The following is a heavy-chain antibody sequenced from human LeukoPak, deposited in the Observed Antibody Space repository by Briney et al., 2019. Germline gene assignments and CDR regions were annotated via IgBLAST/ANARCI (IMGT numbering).Heavy chain of an antibody. CDR2: IRGGAGST. J-gene: IGHJ4*02. CDR3: ARVWAWGSGNYFDN. D-gene: IGHD7-27*01. CDR1: GFTFDAFG. V-gene: IGHV3-20*04. Sequence: GGSLRLSCAASGFTFDAFGMTWVRQAPGKGLEWVSAIRGGAGSTGYADAVRGGFTISRDNAKSSLYLQMNSLRVEDTALYYCARVWAWGSGNYFDNWGQGTLVTVSS.